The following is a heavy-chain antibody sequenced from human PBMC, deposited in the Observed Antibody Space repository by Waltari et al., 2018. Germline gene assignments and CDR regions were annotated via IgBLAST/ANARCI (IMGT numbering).Heavy chain of an antibody. D-gene: IGHD6-13*01. V-gene: IGHV1-24*01. Sequence: QVQLVQSGAEVKKTGASVKVSCKVSGNTLTELSMHWVRQAPGKGLEWMGGLDPEDGETIYAQAFQGRVTVTEDTSTDTAYMEVSSLRSDDTAVYYCATSPIALFGTLYWGQGTLVTVSS. CDR1: GNTLTELS. J-gene: IGHJ4*02. CDR2: LDPEDGET. CDR3: ATSPIALFGTLY.